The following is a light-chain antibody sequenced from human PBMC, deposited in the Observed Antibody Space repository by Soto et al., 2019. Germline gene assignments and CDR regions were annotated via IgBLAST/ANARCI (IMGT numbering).Light chain of an antibody. J-gene: IGLJ2*01. CDR1: SGHSIYA. Sequence: QPVLTQSPSASASLGASVKLTCTLSSGHSIYAIAWHQQQPEKGPRYLMKLNSDGSHSKGDGIPDRFSGSSSGAERYLTISSLQSEDEADYYCQTWGNGIVVFGGGTKVTVL. CDR3: QTWGNGIVV. V-gene: IGLV4-69*01. CDR2: LNSDGSH.